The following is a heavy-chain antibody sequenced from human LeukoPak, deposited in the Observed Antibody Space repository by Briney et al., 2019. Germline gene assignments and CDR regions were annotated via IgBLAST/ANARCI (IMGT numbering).Heavy chain of an antibody. CDR3: ARGYLSIDGYNFSFFDY. CDR1: GFTFSSYA. CDR2: ISGSGGST. D-gene: IGHD5-24*01. Sequence: GGSLRLSCAASGFTFSSYAMSWVRQAPGKGLEWVSAISGSGGSTYYADSVKGRFTISRENSKNPLYLQMNSLRDEDTAVYYCARGYLSIDGYNFSFFDYWGQGTLVTVSS. V-gene: IGHV3-23*01. J-gene: IGHJ4*02.